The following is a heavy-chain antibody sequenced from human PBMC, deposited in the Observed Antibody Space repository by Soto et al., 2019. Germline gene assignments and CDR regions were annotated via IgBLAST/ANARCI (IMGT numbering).Heavy chain of an antibody. J-gene: IGHJ4*02. CDR3: GTVFEH. CDR1: GITFTNYW. CDR2: VDSDGRGT. V-gene: IGHV3-74*01. Sequence: EVQLVESGGGSGQPGGSLRLSCVASGITFTNYWMHWVRQVPGKGLVWVARVDSDGRGTSYADFVKGRFTISRDNAKNTLNLPMNSLQVEDTAMYYCGTVFEHWGQGIPVTVSS.